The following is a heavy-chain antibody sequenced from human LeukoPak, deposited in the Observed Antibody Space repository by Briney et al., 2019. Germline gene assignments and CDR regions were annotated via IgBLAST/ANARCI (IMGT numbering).Heavy chain of an antibody. CDR1: GFSFSSST. Sequence: PGGSLRLSCAASGFSFSSSTMNWVRQAPGRGLEWVSSISSSSSYIYYADSVKGRFTISRDNAKNSLYLQMNSLRAEDTAVYYCARGGEDIVVVVAATKWRNGMDVWGQGTTVTVSS. CDR3: ARGGEDIVVVVAATKWRNGMDV. J-gene: IGHJ6*02. CDR2: ISSSSSYI. D-gene: IGHD2-15*01. V-gene: IGHV3-21*01.